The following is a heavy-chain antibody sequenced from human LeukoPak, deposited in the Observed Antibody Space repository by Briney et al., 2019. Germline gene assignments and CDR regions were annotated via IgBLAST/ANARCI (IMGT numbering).Heavy chain of an antibody. Sequence: GRSLRLSCAASGFTFSNYGMHWVRQAPGKGLEWVALIWYDGSNKYYADSVRGRFTISRDNSKNTLYLQMNSLRAEDTAVYHCARGSYYYDSSAYYSPSYYFDYWGQGTLVTVSS. J-gene: IGHJ4*02. V-gene: IGHV3-33*01. CDR1: GFTFSNYG. CDR2: IWYDGSNK. CDR3: ARGSYYYDSSAYYSPSYYFDY. D-gene: IGHD3-22*01.